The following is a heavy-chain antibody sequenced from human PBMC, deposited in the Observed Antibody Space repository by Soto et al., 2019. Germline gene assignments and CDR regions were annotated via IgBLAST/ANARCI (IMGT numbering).Heavy chain of an antibody. CDR1: GGSISSYY. CDR3: ARVLFGRGNWFDP. J-gene: IGHJ5*02. CDR2: IHYSGST. Sequence: QVQLQESGPGLVKPWETLSLTCTVSGGSISSYYWSWMRQPPGKGLEWIGYIHYSGSTNHNPSLKSRVTISVDTSKNQISLKLRSVTAADTAVYYCARVLFGRGNWFDPWGQGTLVTVSS. D-gene: IGHD3-3*01. V-gene: IGHV4-59*01.